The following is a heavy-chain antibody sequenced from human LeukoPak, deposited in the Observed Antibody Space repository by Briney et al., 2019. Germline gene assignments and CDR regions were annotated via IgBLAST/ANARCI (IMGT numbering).Heavy chain of an antibody. V-gene: IGHV4-59*01. CDR2: IYYSGST. J-gene: IGHJ4*02. CDR1: GGSISSYY. Sequence: SETLSLTCTVSGGSISSYYWSWIRQPPGRGLEWIGYIYYSGSTNYNPSLKSRVAISVDTSKNQFSLKLSSVTAADTAVYYCARGIDYWGQGTLVTVSS. CDR3: ARGIDY.